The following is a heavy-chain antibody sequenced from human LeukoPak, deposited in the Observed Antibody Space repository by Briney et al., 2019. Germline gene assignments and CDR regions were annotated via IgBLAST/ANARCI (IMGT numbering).Heavy chain of an antibody. V-gene: IGHV4-34*01. J-gene: IGHJ4*02. CDR1: GFTFSSYS. CDR2: INHSGST. Sequence: GSLRLSCAASGFTFSSYSMNWVRQAPGKGLEWIGEINHSGSTNYNPSLKSRVTISVDTSKNQFSLKLSSVTAADTAVYYCARGPGRLGYCSGGSCHKTYYFDYWGQGTLVTVSS. CDR3: ARGPGRLGYCSGGSCHKTYYFDY. D-gene: IGHD2-15*01.